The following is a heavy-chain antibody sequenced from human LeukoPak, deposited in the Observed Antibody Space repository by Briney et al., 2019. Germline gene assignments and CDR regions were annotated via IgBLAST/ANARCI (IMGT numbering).Heavy chain of an antibody. CDR1: GDSVSSNSAA. Sequence: SQTLSLTCAISGDSVSSNSAAWHCIRQSPSRGLEWLGRTYYRSKWYNDYAVSVKSRITINPDTSKNQFSLQLNSVTPEDTAVYYCARARVAVAGRRYYYYGMDVWGQGTTVTVSS. J-gene: IGHJ6*02. D-gene: IGHD6-19*01. V-gene: IGHV6-1*01. CDR3: ARARVAVAGRRYYYYGMDV. CDR2: TYYRSKWYN.